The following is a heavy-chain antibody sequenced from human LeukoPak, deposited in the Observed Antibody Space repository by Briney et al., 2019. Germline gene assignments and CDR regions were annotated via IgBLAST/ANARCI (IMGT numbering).Heavy chain of an antibody. CDR1: GYSFTGYY. D-gene: IGHD5-18*01. CDR3: ASGYSYHPNSFDY. CDR2: INPNSGGP. J-gene: IGHJ4*02. Sequence: EASVKVSCKASGYSFTGYYIHWVRQAPGQGLEWMGRINPNSGGPDYAQKFQGRVTMTRDTSISTAYLELSRLRNDDTAVYFFASGYSYHPNSFDYWGQGTMVTVSS. V-gene: IGHV1-2*06.